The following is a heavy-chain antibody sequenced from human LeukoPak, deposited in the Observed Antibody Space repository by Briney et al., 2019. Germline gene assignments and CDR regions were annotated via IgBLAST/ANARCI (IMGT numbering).Heavy chain of an antibody. J-gene: IGHJ4*02. CDR2: ITTSGSYI. D-gene: IGHD3-10*01. CDR3: AKDLVTGSLDY. V-gene: IGHV3-21*04. Sequence: GGSLRLSCAASGFPFTDSSMTWVRQAPGKGLEWVSSITTSGSYIYYADSVKVRFTISRDNAKNSLYLQMTSLRAEDTAVYYCAKDLVTGSLDYWGQGTLVTVSS. CDR1: GFPFTDSS.